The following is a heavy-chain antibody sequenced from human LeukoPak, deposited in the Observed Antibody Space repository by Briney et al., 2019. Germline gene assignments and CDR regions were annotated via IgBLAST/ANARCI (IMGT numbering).Heavy chain of an antibody. V-gene: IGHV4-39*01. CDR2: IYYSGST. D-gene: IGHD6-19*01. J-gene: IGHJ4*02. CDR3: ARSQGLVLVGFDY. Sequence: SETLSLTCTVSGGSISSSSYYWGWIRQPPGKGLEWIGSIYYSGSTYSNPSLKSRVTISVDTSKNQFSLKLSSVTAADTAVYYCARSQGLVLVGFDYWGQGTLVTVSS. CDR1: GGSISSSSYY.